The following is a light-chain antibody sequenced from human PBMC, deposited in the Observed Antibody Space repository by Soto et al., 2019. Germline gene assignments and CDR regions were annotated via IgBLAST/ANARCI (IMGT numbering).Light chain of an antibody. CDR1: QTISNY. CDR3: QQTYKIPLT. Sequence: DIQMTQSPSSLSASVGDRVTITCRASQTISNYVNWYQQELGEAPKLLIHAASSLQGGVPSRFSGSVSGTDFTLTISSLQPEDFATYYCQQTYKIPLTFGGGTKVEI. J-gene: IGKJ4*01. CDR2: AAS. V-gene: IGKV1-39*01.